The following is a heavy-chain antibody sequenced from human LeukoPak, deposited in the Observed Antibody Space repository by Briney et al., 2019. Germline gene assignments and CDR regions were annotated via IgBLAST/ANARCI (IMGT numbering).Heavy chain of an antibody. V-gene: IGHV4-59*11. Sequence: PSETLSLTCAVSTDSFSSHYWTWIRQPPGKGLEWIGYISYIRSTNYNPSLKSRVTISIDTSKNQFSLRLSSVTAADTAVYYCARDVVTVTKGFDIWGQGTMVSVSS. CDR2: ISYIRST. CDR1: TDSFSSHY. J-gene: IGHJ3*02. D-gene: IGHD4-17*01. CDR3: ARDVVTVTKGFDI.